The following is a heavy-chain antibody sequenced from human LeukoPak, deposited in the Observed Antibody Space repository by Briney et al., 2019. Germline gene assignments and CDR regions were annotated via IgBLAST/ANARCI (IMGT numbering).Heavy chain of an antibody. J-gene: IGHJ4*02. CDR3: ARDPYGGPPDYLDY. CDR2: IRYDGGNK. CDR1: GFTFSSYG. Sequence: PGGSLRLSCVASGFTFSSYGMHWVRQAPGKGLEWVAFIRYDGGNKYYADSVKGRFTISRDSSTLYLQMNGLRVEDTAVYYCARDPYGGPPDYLDYWGQGTLVTVSS. D-gene: IGHD1-14*01. V-gene: IGHV3-30*02.